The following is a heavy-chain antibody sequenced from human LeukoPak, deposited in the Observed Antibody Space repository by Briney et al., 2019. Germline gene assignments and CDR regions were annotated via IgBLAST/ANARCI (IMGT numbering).Heavy chain of an antibody. V-gene: IGHV1-69*13. CDR1: GGTFSSYA. D-gene: IGHD4-23*01. Sequence: ASVKVSCKASGGTFSSYAISWVRQAPGQGLDWMGGIIPIFGTANYAQKFQGRVTITADESTSTAYMELSSLRSEDTAVYYCARDRADYGGLYWGQGTLVTVSS. J-gene: IGHJ4*02. CDR3: ARDRADYGGLY. CDR2: IIPIFGTA.